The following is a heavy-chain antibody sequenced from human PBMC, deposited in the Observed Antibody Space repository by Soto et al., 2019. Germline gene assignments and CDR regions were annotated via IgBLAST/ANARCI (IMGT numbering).Heavy chain of an antibody. CDR1: GGSIISYY. V-gene: IGHV4-59*01. CDR2: IYYSGST. CDR3: ARGGNYDLTAGWFDP. D-gene: IGHD3-3*01. Sequence: PSETLSLTCTVSGGSIISYYWSWIRQPPGKGLEWIGYIYYSGSTNYNPSLKSRVTISVDTSKNQFSLKLSSVTAADTAVYYCARGGNYDLTAGWFDPWGQGTLVTVSS. J-gene: IGHJ5*02.